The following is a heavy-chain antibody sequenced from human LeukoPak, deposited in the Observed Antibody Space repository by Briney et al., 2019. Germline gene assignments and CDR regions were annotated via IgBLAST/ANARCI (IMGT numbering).Heavy chain of an antibody. J-gene: IGHJ4*02. D-gene: IGHD5-18*01. Sequence: GGSLRLSCAASGFTFGSFWMSWVRQTPGKGLEWVSHITHTTTTKYYADSVKGRFTISRDNAKNSLYLQMDSLRDEDTAVYYCTRDCGYSYAMDYWGQGTLVTVSS. CDR1: GFTFGSFW. CDR2: ITHTTTTK. V-gene: IGHV3-48*02. CDR3: TRDCGYSYAMDY.